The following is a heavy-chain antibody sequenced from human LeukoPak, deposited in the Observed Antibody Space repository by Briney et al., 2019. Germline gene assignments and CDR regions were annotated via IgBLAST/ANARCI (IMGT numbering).Heavy chain of an antibody. CDR1: GFTFSSYA. CDR3: ARGGSGWFRWFDP. CDR2: ISYDGSNK. Sequence: GGSLRLSCAASGFTFSSYAMHWVRQAPGKGLEWVAVISYDGSNKYYADSVKGRFTISRDNSKDTLYLQMNSLRAEDTAVYYCARGGSGWFRWFDPWGQGTLVTVSS. J-gene: IGHJ5*02. V-gene: IGHV3-30*04. D-gene: IGHD6-19*01.